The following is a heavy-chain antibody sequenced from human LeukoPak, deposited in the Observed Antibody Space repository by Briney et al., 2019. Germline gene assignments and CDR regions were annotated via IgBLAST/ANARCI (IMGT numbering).Heavy chain of an antibody. Sequence: SQTLSLTCTVSGGSISSGDYYWSWIRQPPGKGLEWIGYIYYSGSTYYNPSLKSRVTISVDTSKNQFPLKLSSVTAADTAVYYCARATYDFWSGYTPHGMDVWGQGTTVAVSS. CDR1: GGSISSGDYY. J-gene: IGHJ6*02. D-gene: IGHD3-3*01. CDR3: ARATYDFWSGYTPHGMDV. V-gene: IGHV4-30-4*01. CDR2: IYYSGST.